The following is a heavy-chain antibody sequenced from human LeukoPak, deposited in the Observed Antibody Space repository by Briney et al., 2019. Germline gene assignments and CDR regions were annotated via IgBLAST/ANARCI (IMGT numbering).Heavy chain of an antibody. D-gene: IGHD2-21*02. CDR2: ISAYNGNT. Sequence: ASVKVSCKASGYTFTSYGISWVRQAPGQGLEWMGWISAYNGNTNCAQKLQGRVTMTTDTSTSTAYMELRSLRSDDTAVYYCARVGGGDLHDAFDIWGQGTMVTVSS. J-gene: IGHJ3*02. V-gene: IGHV1-18*01. CDR3: ARVGGGDLHDAFDI. CDR1: GYTFTSYG.